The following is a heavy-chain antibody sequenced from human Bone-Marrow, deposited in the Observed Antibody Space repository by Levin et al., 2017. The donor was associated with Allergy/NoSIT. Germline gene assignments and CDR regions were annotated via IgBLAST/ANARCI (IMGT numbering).Heavy chain of an antibody. D-gene: IGHD3-22*01. J-gene: IGHJ4*02. CDR1: GVSISGHY. V-gene: IGHV4-59*08. Sequence: NPSETLSLTCSVSGVSISGHYWSWIRQPPGKGLEWIGNVHYSGRTNYNPSLKSRVTMSVDTSKNQFSLRLSSVTAADTAVYYCTSQYDSSGIKLEYWGQGNLVTVSS. CDR3: TSQYDSSGIKLEY. CDR2: VHYSGRT.